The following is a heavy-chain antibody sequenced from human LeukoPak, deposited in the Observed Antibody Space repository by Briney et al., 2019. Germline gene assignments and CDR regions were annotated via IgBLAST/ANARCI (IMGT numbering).Heavy chain of an antibody. D-gene: IGHD1-26*01. J-gene: IGHJ6*03. CDR3: ARALYSGSYWLPEGYYYMDV. CDR1: GFTFSSYW. CDR2: IKQDGSEK. Sequence: GGSLRLSCAASGFTFSSYWMSWVRQAPGKGLEWVANIKQDGSEKYYVDSVKGRFTISRDNAKNSLYLQMNSLRAEDTAVYYCARALYSGSYWLPEGYYYMDVWGKGTTVTISS. V-gene: IGHV3-7*01.